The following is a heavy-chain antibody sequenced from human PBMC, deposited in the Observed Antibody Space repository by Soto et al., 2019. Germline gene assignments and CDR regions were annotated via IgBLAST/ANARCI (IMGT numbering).Heavy chain of an antibody. CDR1: GGTFSSYA. D-gene: IGHD6-6*01. V-gene: IGHV1-69*13. CDR3: ARSTVSELGGPYYYYGMDV. J-gene: IGHJ6*02. Sequence: GASVKVSCKASGGTFSSYAISLVRQAPGQGLEWMGGIIPIFGTANYAQKFQGRVTITADESTSTAYMELSSLRSEDTAVYYCARSTVSELGGPYYYYGMDVWGQGTTVTVSS. CDR2: IIPIFGTA.